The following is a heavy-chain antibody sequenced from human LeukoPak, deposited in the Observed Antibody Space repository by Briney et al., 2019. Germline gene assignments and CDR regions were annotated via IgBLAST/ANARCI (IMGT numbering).Heavy chain of an antibody. CDR1: GFSFSSYA. CDR2: ISDSGGAT. J-gene: IGHJ5*02. D-gene: IGHD3-10*01. V-gene: IGHV3-23*01. Sequence: RPGGSLRLSCAASGFSFSSYAMVWVRQAPGKGLEWVSSISDSGGATYYADSVKGRFTISRDNSKNTLSLQLNSLRAEDTAVYYCAKESKYYPWGQGTLVTVSS. CDR3: AKESKYYP.